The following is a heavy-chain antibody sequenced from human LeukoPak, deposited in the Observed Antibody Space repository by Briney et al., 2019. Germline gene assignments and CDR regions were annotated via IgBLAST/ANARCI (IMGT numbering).Heavy chain of an antibody. CDR1: GFTFSSYP. V-gene: IGHV3-30*01. CDR3: ARGQLLLEGYFYYMDV. Sequence: GGSLRLSCAASGFTFSSYPMHWVRQAPGKGLEWVAVVSGDGNKKFDADFVKGRFTISRDNSKNTLYLQMNSLRGEDTAVYYCARGQLLLEGYFYYMDVWGEGTTVTVSS. CDR2: VSGDGNKK. D-gene: IGHD2-2*01. J-gene: IGHJ6*03.